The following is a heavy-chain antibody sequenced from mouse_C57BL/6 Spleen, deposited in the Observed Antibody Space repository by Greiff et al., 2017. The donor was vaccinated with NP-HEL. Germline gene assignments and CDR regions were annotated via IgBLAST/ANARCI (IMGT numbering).Heavy chain of an antibody. J-gene: IGHJ4*01. Sequence: VQLQQSGPELVKPGASVKISCKASGYAFSSSWMNWVKQRPGKGLEWIGRIYPGDGDTNYNGKFKGKATLTADKSSSTAYMQLSSLTSEDSAVYFCARYLYGSSAMDYWGQGTSVTVSS. CDR1: GYAFSSSW. CDR3: ARYLYGSSAMDY. CDR2: IYPGDGDT. V-gene: IGHV1-82*01. D-gene: IGHD1-1*01.